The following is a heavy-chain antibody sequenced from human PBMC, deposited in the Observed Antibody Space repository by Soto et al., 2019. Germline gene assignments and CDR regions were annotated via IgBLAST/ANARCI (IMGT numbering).Heavy chain of an antibody. D-gene: IGHD6-19*01. CDR2: IRSKAYGGTT. Sequence: GGCLRLCCTASGFTFGDYAMSWFRKAPGKRLEWVGFIRSKAYGGTTEYAASVKGRFTISRDDSKTIAYLQMNSLKTEDTAVYYCTRVRRDSSGWYGVYYGMDVSGQGTTVTVSS. J-gene: IGHJ6*02. CDR1: GFTFGDYA. V-gene: IGHV3-49*03. CDR3: TRVRRDSSGWYGVYYGMDV.